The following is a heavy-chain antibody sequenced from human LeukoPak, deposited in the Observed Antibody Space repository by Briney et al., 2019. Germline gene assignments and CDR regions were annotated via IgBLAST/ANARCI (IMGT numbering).Heavy chain of an antibody. Sequence: GGSLRLSCAASGFTFSSFEMNWVRQAPGKGLEWVSSISGGSSYIYYADSVKGRFTISRDNAKNSLYLQMNSLGAGDTAVYYCARDTITGSTLRVYWGQGTLVTVSS. V-gene: IGHV3-21*01. CDR1: GFTFSSFE. D-gene: IGHD1-7*01. CDR3: ARDTITGSTLRVY. J-gene: IGHJ4*02. CDR2: ISGGSSYI.